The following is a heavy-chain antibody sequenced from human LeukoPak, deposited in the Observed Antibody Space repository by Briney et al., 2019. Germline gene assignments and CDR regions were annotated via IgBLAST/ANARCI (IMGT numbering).Heavy chain of an antibody. CDR1: GFTFSSYG. CDR2: ISYDGNNK. D-gene: IGHD3-9*01. Sequence: GGSLRLSCAASGFTFSSYGIHWVRQAPGKGLEWVAVISYDGNNKYYADSVKGRFTISRDNSKSTLYLQMNSLRGDDTTVYYCARDRSLLRFFDWQCPDFWGQGTLVTVSS. V-gene: IGHV3-30*03. J-gene: IGHJ4*02. CDR3: ARDRSLLRFFDWQCPDF.